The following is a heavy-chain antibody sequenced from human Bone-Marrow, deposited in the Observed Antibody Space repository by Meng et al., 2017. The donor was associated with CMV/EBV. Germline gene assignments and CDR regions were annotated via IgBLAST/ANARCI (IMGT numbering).Heavy chain of an antibody. CDR1: GYTFTGYY. CDR2: IFPNSGGT. J-gene: IGHJ6*02. V-gene: IGHV1-2*02. Sequence: ASVKVSCKASGYTFTGYYMHWVRQAPGQGLEWMGWIFPNSGGTNYAQKFQGRVTMTRDTSISTAYMELSRLRSDGTAVFYCARVPQGAAAYYYYGMDVWGQGTTVTVSS. CDR3: ARVPQGAAAYYYYGMDV. D-gene: IGHD2-2*01.